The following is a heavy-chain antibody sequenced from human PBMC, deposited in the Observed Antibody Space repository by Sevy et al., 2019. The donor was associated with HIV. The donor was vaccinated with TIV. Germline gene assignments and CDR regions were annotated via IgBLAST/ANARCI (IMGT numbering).Heavy chain of an antibody. D-gene: IGHD2-15*01. CDR1: GVTFSSYA. CDR2: ISYDGSNK. Sequence: GGSLRLSCAASGVTFSSYAMHWVRQAPGKWLEWVAVISYDGSNKYYADSVKGRFTISRDNSKNTLYLQMNSLRAEDTAVYYCAREGEIIVVVVAATQPFDYWGQGTLVTVSS. V-gene: IGHV3-30*04. J-gene: IGHJ4*02. CDR3: AREGEIIVVVVAATQPFDY.